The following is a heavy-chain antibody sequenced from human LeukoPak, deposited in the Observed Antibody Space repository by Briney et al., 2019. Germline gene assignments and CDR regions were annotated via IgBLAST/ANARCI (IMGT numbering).Heavy chain of an antibody. D-gene: IGHD2-15*01. J-gene: IGHJ4*02. CDR1: GFTFRNYG. CDR2: IWFDGSNR. Sequence: PGGSLRLSCEASGFTFRNYGMHWVRQAPGKGLDWVGVIWFDGSNRYYADSVKGRFTISRDNSKNTLHLQVNSVRAEGMAVYYCARDTSGYYDYWGQGALVTVSS. V-gene: IGHV3-33*01. CDR3: ARDTSGYYDY.